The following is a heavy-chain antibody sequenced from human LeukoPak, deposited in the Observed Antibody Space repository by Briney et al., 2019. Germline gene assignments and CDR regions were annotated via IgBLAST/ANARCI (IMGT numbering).Heavy chain of an antibody. J-gene: IGHJ4*02. Sequence: SETLSLTCGVSGVSISTSNYYWGWIRQPPGKGRESIGSLYYRGSTYYNPSLKSRVTMSVDTSKNQFPLKLSSVPAADKAMFYCARQGGWGGAASLFEYWGQGILVTVSS. CDR1: GVSISTSNYY. D-gene: IGHD1-26*01. V-gene: IGHV4-39*01. CDR3: ARQGGWGGAASLFEY. CDR2: LYYRGST.